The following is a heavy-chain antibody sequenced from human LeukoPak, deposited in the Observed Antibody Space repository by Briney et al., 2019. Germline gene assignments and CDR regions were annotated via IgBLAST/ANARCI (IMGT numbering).Heavy chain of an antibody. J-gene: IGHJ4*02. CDR2: ISGSGGST. V-gene: IGHV3-23*01. Sequence: PSETLSLTCAVYGGSFSGYYWSWVRQAPGKGLEWVSAISGSGGSTYYADSVKGRFTISRDNSKNTPNLQMNSLRVEDTAVYYCAKKPSGYTYGGYYDYWGQGTLVTVSS. CDR3: AKKPSGYTYGGYYDY. D-gene: IGHD5-18*01. CDR1: GGSFSGYY.